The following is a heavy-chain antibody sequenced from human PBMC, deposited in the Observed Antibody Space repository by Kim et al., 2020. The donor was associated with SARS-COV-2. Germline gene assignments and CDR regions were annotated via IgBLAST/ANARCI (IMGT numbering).Heavy chain of an antibody. D-gene: IGHD3-10*01. CDR3: ARAQYYGSGSLL. CDR2: INHSGST. Sequence: SETLSLTCAVYGGSFSGYYWSWIRQPPGKGLEWIGEINHSGSTNYNPSLKSRVTISVDTSKNQFSLKLSSVTAADTAVYYCARAQYYGSGSLLWGQGTLVTVSS. CDR1: GGSFSGYY. J-gene: IGHJ4*02. V-gene: IGHV4-34*01.